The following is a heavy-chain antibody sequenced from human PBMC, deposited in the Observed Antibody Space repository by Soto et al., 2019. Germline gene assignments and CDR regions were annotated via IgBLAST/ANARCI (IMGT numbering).Heavy chain of an antibody. J-gene: IGHJ4*02. V-gene: IGHV3-11*01. CDR3: ARDRRSGSYGY. CDR1: GFTFSDYY. CDR2: ISNSGNTI. Sequence: QVQLLESGGGLVKPGGSLRLSCAASGFTFSDYYMSWIRQVPGKGLEWVSYISNSGNTIYSADSVRGRFTISRDNAKNSLYLQMNSLRAEDTAVYYCARDRRSGSYGYWGQGTLVTVSS. D-gene: IGHD1-26*01.